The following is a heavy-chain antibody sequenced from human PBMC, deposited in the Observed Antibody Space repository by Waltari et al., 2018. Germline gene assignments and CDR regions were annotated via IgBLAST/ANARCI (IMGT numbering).Heavy chain of an antibody. CDR1: GYTFTRSD. J-gene: IGHJ6*03. V-gene: IGHV1-8*01. CDR3: ARGIASAGRPAGHYYYYMDV. Sequence: QVQLVQSGAEVKKPLASVKVSCKASGYTFTRSDSHWVRQATGQGIEWMGWMNPNSGNTGYAKKFQGRITMTRNTPISTAHMELSGLTSEDTAVYYCARGIASAGRPAGHYYYYMDVWGXXTTVTVSS. CDR2: MNPNSGNT. D-gene: IGHD6-13*01.